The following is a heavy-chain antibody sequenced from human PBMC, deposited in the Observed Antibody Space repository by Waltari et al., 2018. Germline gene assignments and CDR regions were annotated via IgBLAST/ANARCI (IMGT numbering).Heavy chain of an antibody. Sequence: EVELVESGGGLVKPGGSLRLSCSTSGFPFSTAWMTWVRQAPGKGLEWVGRIKSNTDGGATHYAAPVKGRFIISRDDSRNTLYLQMKSLKTEDTAMYYCTTRFIIPDVNGSDNWRDPWGQGTLVTVSS. CDR3: TTRFIIPDVNGSDNWRDP. CDR2: IKSNTDGGAT. D-gene: IGHD3-3*01. J-gene: IGHJ5*02. V-gene: IGHV3-15*01. CDR1: GFPFSTAW.